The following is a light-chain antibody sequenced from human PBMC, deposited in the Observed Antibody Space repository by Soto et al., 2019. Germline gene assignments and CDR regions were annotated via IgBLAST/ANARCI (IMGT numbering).Light chain of an antibody. Sequence: EIVLTQSPATLSLSPGERATLSCRASQSVRTFLAWYRQQPGQAPRLLIYDASNRDTGIPARFSGSGAGTECTRSISSLEPEDFETYYCQKYNSATWTFGQGTKVDNK. V-gene: IGKV3-11*01. CDR3: QKYNSATWT. CDR1: QSVRTF. J-gene: IGKJ1*01. CDR2: DAS.